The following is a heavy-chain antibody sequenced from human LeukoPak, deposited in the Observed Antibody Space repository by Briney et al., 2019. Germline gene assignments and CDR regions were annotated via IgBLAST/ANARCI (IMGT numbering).Heavy chain of an antibody. Sequence: PSETLSLTCTVSGGSISSGDYYWSWIRQPPGTGLEWIGYIYYSGSTYYNPSLKSRVTISVDTSKNQFSLKLSSVTAADTAVYYCARTYYYDSSGYIHFDYWGQGTLVSLSS. CDR2: IYYSGST. CDR3: ARTYYYDSSGYIHFDY. V-gene: IGHV4-30-4*08. D-gene: IGHD3-22*01. J-gene: IGHJ4*02. CDR1: GGSISSGDYY.